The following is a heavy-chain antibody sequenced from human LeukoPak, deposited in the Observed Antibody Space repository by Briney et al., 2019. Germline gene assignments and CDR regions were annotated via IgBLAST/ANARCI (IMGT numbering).Heavy chain of an antibody. CDR3: ARGPDSGSYYAWFDP. CDR2: INHSGGT. Sequence: SETLSLTCAVYDGSFSGYYWSWIRQPPGKGLEWIGEINHSGGTNYNPSLMSRVTISVDTSKNQFSLRLSSVTAADTAVYYCARGPDSGSYYAWFDPWGQGTLVTVSS. D-gene: IGHD1-26*01. J-gene: IGHJ5*02. CDR1: DGSFSGYY. V-gene: IGHV4-34*01.